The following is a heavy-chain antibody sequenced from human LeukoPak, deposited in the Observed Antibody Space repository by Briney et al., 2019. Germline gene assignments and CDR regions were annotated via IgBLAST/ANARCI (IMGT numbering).Heavy chain of an antibody. Sequence: GGSLRLSCAASGFTFSTYGMYWVRQAPGKGLEWVAVISYDGTNEYYADSVKGLFTISRDNSKNTLYLQVNSLRAEDTAVYYCARELIPLVRFVSGSDAFDIWVQGTMVTVSS. J-gene: IGHJ3*02. V-gene: IGHV3-30*03. CDR2: ISYDGTNE. D-gene: IGHD2-15*01. CDR1: GFTFSTYG. CDR3: ARELIPLVRFVSGSDAFDI.